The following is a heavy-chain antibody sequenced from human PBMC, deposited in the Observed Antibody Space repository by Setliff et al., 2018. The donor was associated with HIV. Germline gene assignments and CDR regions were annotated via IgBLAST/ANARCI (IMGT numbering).Heavy chain of an antibody. D-gene: IGHD1-1*01. CDR3: ATRGWNGYKAFDY. CDR1: GESLSGYS. V-gene: IGHV4-34*01. Sequence: PSETLSLTCGVYGESLSGYSWNWIRQPPGKGLEWIGEINRGGSTNYNPSLKSRAIISVDTSKKHLSLNLTSVTAADTAVYYCATRGWNGYKAFDYWGQGTLVTVS. CDR2: INRGGST. J-gene: IGHJ4*02.